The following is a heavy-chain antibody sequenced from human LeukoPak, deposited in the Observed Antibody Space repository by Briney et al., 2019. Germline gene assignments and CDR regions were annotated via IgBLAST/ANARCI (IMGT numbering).Heavy chain of an antibody. V-gene: IGHV4-34*01. Sequence: SETLSLTCAVYGGSFSGYYWGWIRQPPGKGLEWIGEINHSGSTNYNPSLKSRVTISVDTSKNQFSLKLSSVTAADTAVYYCARAQGYSYGEFDYWGQGTLVTVSS. CDR1: GGSFSGYY. J-gene: IGHJ4*02. CDR2: INHSGST. CDR3: ARAQGYSYGEFDY. D-gene: IGHD5-18*01.